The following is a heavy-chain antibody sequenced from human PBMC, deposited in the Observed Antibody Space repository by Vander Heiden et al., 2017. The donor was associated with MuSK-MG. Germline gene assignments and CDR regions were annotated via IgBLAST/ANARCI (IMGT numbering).Heavy chain of an antibody. J-gene: IGHJ4*02. D-gene: IGHD4-4*01. CDR1: GGSFSGYY. CDR2: INHSGST. CDR3: ARSTNHDYSNYSGLWGKFDY. Sequence: QVQLQQWGAGLLKPSETLSLTCAVYGGSFSGYYWSWIRQPPGKGLEWIGEINHSGSTNYNPSLKSRVTISVDTSKNQFSLKLSSVTAADTAVYYCARSTNHDYSNYSGLWGKFDYWGQGTLVTVSS. V-gene: IGHV4-34*01.